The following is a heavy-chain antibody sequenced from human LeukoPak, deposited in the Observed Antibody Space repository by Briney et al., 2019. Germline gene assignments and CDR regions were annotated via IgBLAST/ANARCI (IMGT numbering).Heavy chain of an antibody. CDR2: IIPIFGTA. CDR3: ATPPPYYGDYDWFAY. CDR1: GGTFSSYA. V-gene: IGHV1-69*05. Sequence: ASVKVSCKASGGTFSSYAISWVRQAPGQGLEWMGGIIPIFGTANYAQKFQGRVTITTDESTSAAYMELSSLRSEDTAVYYCATPPPYYGDYDWFAYWGQGTLVTVSS. D-gene: IGHD4-17*01. J-gene: IGHJ4*02.